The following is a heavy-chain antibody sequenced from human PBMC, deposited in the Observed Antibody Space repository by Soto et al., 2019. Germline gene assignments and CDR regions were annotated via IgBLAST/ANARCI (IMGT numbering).Heavy chain of an antibody. Sequence: SETLSLTCSVAGGSISGSYWSWIRQSPGKGLEWLGYVYYTGSTNYSPSLRSRVSISVDTSKNEFSLRLRSVTAADTAVYFCARSVAVPGAHTDYWGQGTQVTVSS. CDR3: ARSVAVPGAHTDY. V-gene: IGHV4-59*01. D-gene: IGHD6-19*01. CDR1: GGSISGSY. J-gene: IGHJ4*02. CDR2: VYYTGST.